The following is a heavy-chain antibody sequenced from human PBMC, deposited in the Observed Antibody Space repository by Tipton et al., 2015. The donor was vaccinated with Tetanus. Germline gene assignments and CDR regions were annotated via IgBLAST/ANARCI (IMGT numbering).Heavy chain of an antibody. CDR3: ARHRLTGDTEYGMDV. D-gene: IGHD5-18*01. Sequence: TLSLTCAVSGGPITSSHWWSWVRQPPGKGLEWIGGIYYSGSTYYNPSLKSRVTISVDTSKNQFSLKLSSVTAADTAVYYCARHRLTGDTEYGMDVWGQGTTVTVSS. CDR1: GGPITSSHW. CDR2: IYYSGST. J-gene: IGHJ6*02. V-gene: IGHV4-4*02.